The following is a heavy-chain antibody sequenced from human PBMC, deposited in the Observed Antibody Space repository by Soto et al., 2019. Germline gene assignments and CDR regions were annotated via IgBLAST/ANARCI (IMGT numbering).Heavy chain of an antibody. CDR1: GFPFTSYG. J-gene: IGHJ4*02. CDR3: VGCQYYCDY. CDR2: ITYDGSDK. D-gene: IGHD3-10*01. V-gene: IGHV3-30*03. Sequence: QVQLVESGGGVVQPGRSLRLSCAASGFPFTSYGMHWVREGPDKGLEWVAIITYDGSDKYYADSVKGRFTISRDHSKNPLYLQMNSLRPEDTALYYGVGCQYYCDYRGQGTLVIVSS.